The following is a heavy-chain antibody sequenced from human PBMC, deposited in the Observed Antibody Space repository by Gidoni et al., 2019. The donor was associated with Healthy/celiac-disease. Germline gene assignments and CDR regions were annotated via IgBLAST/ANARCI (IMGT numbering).Heavy chain of an antibody. Sequence: QVQLVQSGAEVKKPGSSVKVSCKASGGTFSSYTISWVRQAPGQGLEWMGRIIPILGIANYAQKFQGRVTITEDKSTSTAYMELSSLRSEDTAVYYCARGRYSGSYHFDYWGQGTRVTVSS. CDR1: GGTFSSYT. CDR3: ARGRYSGSYHFDY. V-gene: IGHV1-69*02. D-gene: IGHD1-26*01. J-gene: IGHJ4*02. CDR2: IIPILGIA.